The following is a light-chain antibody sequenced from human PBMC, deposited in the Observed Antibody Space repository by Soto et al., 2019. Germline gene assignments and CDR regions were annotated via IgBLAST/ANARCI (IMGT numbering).Light chain of an antibody. CDR3: QQYNNWPRIT. V-gene: IGKV3-15*01. CDR1: QSVSTK. CDR2: DAS. Sequence: EIVLTQSPASLSLSPGERATLSCRASQSVSTKSAWYQQKPGQAPRILIYDASTRATGIPDRFSGSGSGTEFTLTISSLQSEDFAVYYCQQYNNWPRITFGQGTRLAIK. J-gene: IGKJ5*01.